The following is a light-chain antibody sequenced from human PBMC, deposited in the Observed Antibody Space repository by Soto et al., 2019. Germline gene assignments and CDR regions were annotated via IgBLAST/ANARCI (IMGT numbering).Light chain of an antibody. CDR2: GVS. Sequence: EIVMTQSPATLSVSPGESATLSCRASQTISNNYLAWYQHKPGQAPRLLIYGVSNRAAGIPDRFSGSGSGTEFTLTISSLQSDDFAVYYCQQYNNWPRTFGGGTRVEIK. J-gene: IGKJ4*01. V-gene: IGKV3D-15*01. CDR1: QTISNN. CDR3: QQYNNWPRT.